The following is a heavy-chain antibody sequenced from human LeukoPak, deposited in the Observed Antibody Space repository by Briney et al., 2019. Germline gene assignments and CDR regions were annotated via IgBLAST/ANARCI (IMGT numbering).Heavy chain of an antibody. CDR3: ARDRELGY. CDR2: IYNSGST. J-gene: IGHJ4*02. D-gene: IGHD3-10*01. V-gene: IGHV4-59*01. CDR1: GGSISVYH. Sequence: TSETLSLTCTVSGGSISVYHWSWIRQPPGKGLEWIGYIYNSGSTNYNPSLKSRLTISVDTSKNQFSLKLSSVTAADTAVYYCARDRELGYWGQGTLVTVSS.